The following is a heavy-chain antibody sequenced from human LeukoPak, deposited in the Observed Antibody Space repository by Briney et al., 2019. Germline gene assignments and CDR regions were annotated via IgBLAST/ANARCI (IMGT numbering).Heavy chain of an antibody. CDR1: GGSLSFYY. CDR2: VYTSGKS. J-gene: IGHJ4*02. V-gene: IGHV4-4*07. CDR3: ARAFWSGYYVDY. Sequence: SETLSLTCNVSGGSLSFYYWSWIRQPAGKGLEWLGRVYTSGKSDYNPSLQSRVTMSLDTSKHQFSLKLASVTAADTAVYYCARAFWSGYYVDYWGQGTLVTVSS. D-gene: IGHD3-3*01.